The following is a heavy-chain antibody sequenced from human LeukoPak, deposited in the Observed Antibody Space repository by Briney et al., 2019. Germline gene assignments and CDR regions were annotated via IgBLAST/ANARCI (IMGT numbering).Heavy chain of an antibody. CDR1: EFTFSSYA. CDR2: ISYDGSNK. J-gene: IGHJ6*02. V-gene: IGHV3-30-3*01. D-gene: IGHD7-27*01. CDR3: ARDLLGRYGMDV. Sequence: GGSLTLSCAASEFTFSSYAMHWVRQAPGKGLEWVAVISYDGSNKYCADSVKGRFTISRDNSKNTLYLQMNSLRAEDTAVYYCARDLLGRYGMDVWGQGTTVTVSS.